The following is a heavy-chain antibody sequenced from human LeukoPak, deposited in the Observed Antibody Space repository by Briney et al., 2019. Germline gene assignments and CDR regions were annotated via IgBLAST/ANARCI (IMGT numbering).Heavy chain of an antibody. CDR1: GFTFSSYS. D-gene: IGHD3-16*01. J-gene: IGHJ4*02. CDR3: ARESGTAQTYTYYFDY. Sequence: PGGSLRLSCAASGFTFSSYSMNWVRQAPGKGLEWVSSISSSSSYIYYAGSVKGRFTISRDNAKNSLYLQMNSLRAEDTAVYYCARESGTAQTYTYYFDYWGQGTLVTVSS. V-gene: IGHV3-21*01. CDR2: ISSSSSYI.